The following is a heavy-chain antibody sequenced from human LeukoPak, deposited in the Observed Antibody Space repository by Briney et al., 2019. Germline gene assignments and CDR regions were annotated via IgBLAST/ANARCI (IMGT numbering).Heavy chain of an antibody. Sequence: GESLKISCKGSGYSFTSYWIGWVRQMPGKGLEWMGIIYPGDSDTRYSPSFQGQITISVDKSISTAYVQWSSLKASDTAMYYCARRYCSGGSCYSGFRWFDPWGQGTLVTVSS. D-gene: IGHD2-15*01. V-gene: IGHV5-51*01. CDR3: ARRYCSGGSCYSGFRWFDP. J-gene: IGHJ5*02. CDR2: IYPGDSDT. CDR1: GYSFTSYW.